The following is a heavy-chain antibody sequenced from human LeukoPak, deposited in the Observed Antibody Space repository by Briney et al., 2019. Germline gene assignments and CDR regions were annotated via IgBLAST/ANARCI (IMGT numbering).Heavy chain of an antibody. CDR1: GGSISSYY. J-gene: IGHJ6*02. V-gene: IGHV4-59*08. CDR2: IYYSGST. Sequence: SETLSLTCTVSGGSISSYYWSWIRQPPGKGLEWIGYIYYSGSTNYNPSLKSRVTISVDTSKNQFSLKLSSVTAADTAVYYCARLYKILGSGISSKYYYYYYGMDVWGQGTTVTVSS. D-gene: IGHD5-24*01. CDR3: ARLYKILGSGISSKYYYYYYGMDV.